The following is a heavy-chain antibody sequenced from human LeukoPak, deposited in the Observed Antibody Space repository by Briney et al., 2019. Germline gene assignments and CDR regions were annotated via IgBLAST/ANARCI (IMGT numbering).Heavy chain of an antibody. D-gene: IGHD5-18*01. CDR3: ARVDTASKGLFDY. J-gene: IGHJ4*02. CDR1: GGTFTSYA. CDR2: IIPILGIA. V-gene: IGHV1-69*04. Sequence: SVKVSCKASGGTFTSYAISWVRQAPGQGLEWMGRIIPILGIANYAQKFQGRVTITADKSTSTAYMELSSLRSEDTSVYYCARVDTASKGLFDYWGQGTLVTVSS.